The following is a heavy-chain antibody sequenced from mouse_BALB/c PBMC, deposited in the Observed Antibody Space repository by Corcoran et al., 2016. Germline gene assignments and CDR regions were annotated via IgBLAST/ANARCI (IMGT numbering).Heavy chain of an antibody. CDR3: ARMITPYFDV. D-gene: IGHD2-4*01. Sequence: EVQLQQSGAELVKPGASVKLSCTASGFNIKDTYMHWVKERPEQGLEWIGRIDPANGNTKYDPKFQGKATITADTSSNTAYLQLSSLTSEDTAVYYCARMITPYFDVWGAGTTVTVSS. J-gene: IGHJ1*01. CDR1: GFNIKDTY. V-gene: IGHV14-3*02. CDR2: IDPANGNT.